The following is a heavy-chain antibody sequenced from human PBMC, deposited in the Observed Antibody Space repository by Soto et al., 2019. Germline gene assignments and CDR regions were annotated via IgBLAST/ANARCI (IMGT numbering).Heavy chain of an antibody. D-gene: IGHD3-10*02. Sequence: EVQLLESGGGLVQPGGSLRLSCAASGFTFSSYAMSWVRQAPGKGLEWVSAISGSGGSTYYADSVKGRFTISRDNSKNTLYLQMTSLRAEDTAVYYCAKTAPGVFGEFDYYYYGMDVWGQGTTVTVSS. CDR2: ISGSGGST. J-gene: IGHJ6*02. V-gene: IGHV3-23*01. CDR1: GFTFSSYA. CDR3: AKTAPGVFGEFDYYYYGMDV.